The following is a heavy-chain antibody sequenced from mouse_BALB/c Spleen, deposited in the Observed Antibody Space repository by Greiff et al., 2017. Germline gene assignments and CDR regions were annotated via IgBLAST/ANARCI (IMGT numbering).Heavy chain of an antibody. D-gene: IGHD1-1*01. CDR2: IYPGDGDT. Sequence: VQLQQSGAELVRPGSSVKISCKASGYAFSSYWMNWVKQRPGQGLEWIGQIYPGDGDTNYNGKFKGKATLTADKSSSTAYMQLSSLTSEDSAVYVCARSHYYGSSYWYFDVWGAGTTVTVSS. CDR3: ARSHYYGSSYWYFDV. V-gene: IGHV1-80*01. J-gene: IGHJ1*01. CDR1: GYAFSSYW.